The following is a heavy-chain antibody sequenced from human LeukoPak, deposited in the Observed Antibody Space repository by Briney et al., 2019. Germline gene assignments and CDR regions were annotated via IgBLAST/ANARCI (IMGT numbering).Heavy chain of an antibody. J-gene: IGHJ4*02. D-gene: IGHD2-15*01. CDR2: TYYRSKWSN. CDR3: ARDRGSCSGGSCHSLGFDY. V-gene: IGHV6-1*01. CDR1: GDSVSSNSAA. Sequence: PSHTLSLTCAISGDSVSSNSAAWNWIRQSPSRGLEWLGRTYYRSKWSNDYAVSVKSRRITINPDTSKNQFSLQLNSVTPEDTAVYYCARDRGSCSGGSCHSLGFDYWGQGTLVTVSS.